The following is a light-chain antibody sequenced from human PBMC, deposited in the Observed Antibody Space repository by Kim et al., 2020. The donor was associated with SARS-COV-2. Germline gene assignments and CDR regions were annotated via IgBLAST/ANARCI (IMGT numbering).Light chain of an antibody. J-gene: IGKJ5*01. CDR2: KAS. Sequence: ASVGERVTITCRASQSVNSWLAWYKQKPGKAPKFLINKASTLESGVPSRLSGSGSGTEFTLTISSLQPEDFATYFCIQHNTYPITFGQGTRLEIK. V-gene: IGKV1-5*03. CDR3: IQHNTYPIT. CDR1: QSVNSW.